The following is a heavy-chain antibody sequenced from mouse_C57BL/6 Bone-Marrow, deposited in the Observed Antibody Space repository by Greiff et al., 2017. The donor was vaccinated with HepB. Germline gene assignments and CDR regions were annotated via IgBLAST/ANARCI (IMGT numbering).Heavy chain of an antibody. CDR1: GFSFNTYA. Sequence: EVMLVESGGGLVQPKGSLKLSCAASGFSFNTYAMNWVRQAPGKGLEWVARIRSKSNNYATYYADSVKDRFTISRDDSESMLYLKMNNLKTEDTAMYYCVGLDYDRYWYFDVWGTGTTVTVSS. CDR3: VGLDYDRYWYFDV. CDR2: IRSKSNNYAT. V-gene: IGHV10-1*01. D-gene: IGHD2-4*01. J-gene: IGHJ1*03.